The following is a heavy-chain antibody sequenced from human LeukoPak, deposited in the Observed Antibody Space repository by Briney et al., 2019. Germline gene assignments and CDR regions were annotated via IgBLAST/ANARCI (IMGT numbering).Heavy chain of an antibody. V-gene: IGHV3-64D*06. CDR3: VKRLNNYFDY. CDR2: ISSNGGST. CDR1: GCTFSSYA. Sequence: PRGSLRLTCSDSGCTFSSYAMHLVREAPAQGLEFVSGISSNGGSTYYTDPVKGRLTISRDNSKNTVYLQMSSLRPEDTAVYFCVKRLNNYFDYWGQGTLVTVSS. J-gene: IGHJ4*02. D-gene: IGHD4/OR15-4a*01.